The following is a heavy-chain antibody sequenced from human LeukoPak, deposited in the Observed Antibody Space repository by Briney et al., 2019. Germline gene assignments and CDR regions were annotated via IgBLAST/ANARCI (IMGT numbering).Heavy chain of an antibody. Sequence: PGGPLRLSCAASGFTFSSYAMSWVRQAPGNGLESGSGISGSGGSTYYADSVKGRFTISRDNSKNTLYLQMNSLRAEDPAVYYCAKETGYSGYDYGDYWGQGTLVTVSS. D-gene: IGHD5-12*01. CDR2: ISGSGGST. CDR1: GFTFSSYA. J-gene: IGHJ4*02. V-gene: IGHV3-23*01. CDR3: AKETGYSGYDYGDY.